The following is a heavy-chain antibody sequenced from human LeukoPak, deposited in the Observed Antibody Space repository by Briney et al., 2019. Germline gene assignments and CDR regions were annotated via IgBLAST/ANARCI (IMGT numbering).Heavy chain of an antibody. CDR1: GGSISSYY. J-gene: IGHJ6*02. CDR2: IYTSGST. Sequence: SETLSLTCTVSGGSISSYYWSWIRQPAGKGLEWIGRIYTSGSTNYNPSLKSRVTMSVDTSKNQFSLKLSSVTAADTAVYYCARDGIAVAGSLRDYSYGMDVWGQGTTVTVSS. D-gene: IGHD6-19*01. V-gene: IGHV4-4*07. CDR3: ARDGIAVAGSLRDYSYGMDV.